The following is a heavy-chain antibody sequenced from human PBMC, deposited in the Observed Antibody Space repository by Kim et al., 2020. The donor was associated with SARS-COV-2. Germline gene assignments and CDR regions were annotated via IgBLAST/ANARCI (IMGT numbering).Heavy chain of an antibody. Sequence: GGSLRLSCAASGFTFSNAWMSWVRQAPGKGLEWVGRIKSKTDGGTTDYAAPVKGRFTISRDDSKNTLYLQMNSLKTEDTAVYYCTSALITIFGVVIIPEDYWGQGTLVTVSS. D-gene: IGHD3-3*01. J-gene: IGHJ4*02. CDR1: GFTFSNAW. V-gene: IGHV3-15*01. CDR3: TSALITIFGVVIIPEDY. CDR2: IKSKTDGGTT.